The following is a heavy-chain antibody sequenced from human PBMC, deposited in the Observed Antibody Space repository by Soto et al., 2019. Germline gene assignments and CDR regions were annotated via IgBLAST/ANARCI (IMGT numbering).Heavy chain of an antibody. CDR2: IYYSGST. CDR3: ARDVVCISTSCYALGDYYYYGMDV. V-gene: IGHV4-30-4*01. D-gene: IGHD2-2*01. Sequence: QVQLQESGPGLVKPSQTLSLTCTVSGGSISSGDYYWSWIRQPPGKGLEWIGYIYYSGSTYYNPSLKSRVTISVDTSKNQFSLKLSSVTAADTAVYYCARDVVCISTSCYALGDYYYYGMDVWGQGTTVTVSS. CDR1: GGSISSGDYY. J-gene: IGHJ6*02.